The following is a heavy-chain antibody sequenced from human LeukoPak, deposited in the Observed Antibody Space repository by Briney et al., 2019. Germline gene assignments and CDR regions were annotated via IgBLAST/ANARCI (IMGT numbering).Heavy chain of an antibody. V-gene: IGHV4-34*01. CDR3: ARVGPLRYFGWLTPGGTDY. CDR1: GGSFSGYY. Sequence: SETLSLTCAVYGGSFSGYYWSWIRQPPGKGLEWIGEINHSGSTNYIPSLKSRVTISVDTSKNQFSLKLSSVTAADTAVYYCARVGPLRYFGWLTPGGTDYWGQGTLVTVSS. CDR2: INHSGST. J-gene: IGHJ4*02. D-gene: IGHD3-9*01.